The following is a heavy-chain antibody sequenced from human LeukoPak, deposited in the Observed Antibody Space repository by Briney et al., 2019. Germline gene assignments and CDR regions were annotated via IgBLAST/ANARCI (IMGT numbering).Heavy chain of an antibody. V-gene: IGHV3-7*01. J-gene: IGHJ4*02. CDR2: IKQDGSEK. CDR3: ARDLGGYCSGGSCYYFDY. Sequence: PGGSLRLSCAASGFTFSSYWMSWVRQAPGKGLEWVANIKQDGSEKYYVDSVKGRFTISRDNAKNSLYLQMNSLRAEDTAVYYCARDLGGYCSGGSCYYFDYWGQGTLVTVSS. D-gene: IGHD2-15*01. CDR1: GFTFSSYW.